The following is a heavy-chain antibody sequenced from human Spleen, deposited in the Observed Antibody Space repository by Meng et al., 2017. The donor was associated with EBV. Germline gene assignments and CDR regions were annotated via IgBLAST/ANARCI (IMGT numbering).Heavy chain of an antibody. CDR2: IIPLFRTS. J-gene: IGHJ4*02. CDR3: ASESPTTMILH. CDR1: GGTFSNYA. Sequence: VRSGSGVKMPGSSVKCSCKPSGGTFSNYACSWVRQAPGQGLEWVGGIIPLFRTSKYAQKFQGRVTVIADESTSTAYMELRSLRPEDTAFYYCASESPTTMILHWGQGTLVTVSS. V-gene: IGHV1-69*01. D-gene: IGHD3-22*01.